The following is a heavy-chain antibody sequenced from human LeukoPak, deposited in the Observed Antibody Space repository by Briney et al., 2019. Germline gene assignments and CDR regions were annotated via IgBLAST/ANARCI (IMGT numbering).Heavy chain of an antibody. CDR1: GFTFSRCG. CDR2: IWYDGSNK. V-gene: IGHV3-33*08. J-gene: IGHJ3*02. D-gene: IGHD3-22*01. Sequence: SGGSLRLSCAASGFTFSRCGMHWVRQAPGKGLEWVAVIWYDGSNKYYADSVKGRFTISRDNSKNTLYLQMNSLRAEDTAVYYCARVGEYYYDRDDIWGQGTMVTVSS. CDR3: ARVGEYYYDRDDI.